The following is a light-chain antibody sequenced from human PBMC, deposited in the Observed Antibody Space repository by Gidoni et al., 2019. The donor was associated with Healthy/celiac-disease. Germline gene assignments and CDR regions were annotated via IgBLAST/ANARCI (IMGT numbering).Light chain of an antibody. CDR2: DAS. CDR3: QQRSNWPPDT. Sequence: EIVLTQSPATLSLSPGERATLPCRASQSVSSYLAWYQQNPGQAPRLLIYDASNRATGIPARFSGSGSGTDFTLTISSLEPEDFAVYYCQQRSNWPPDTFGPGTKVDIK. CDR1: QSVSSY. V-gene: IGKV3-11*01. J-gene: IGKJ3*01.